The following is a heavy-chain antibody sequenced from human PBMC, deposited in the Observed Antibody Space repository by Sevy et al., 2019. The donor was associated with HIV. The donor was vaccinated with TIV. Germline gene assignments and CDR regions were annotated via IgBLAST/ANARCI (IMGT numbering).Heavy chain of an antibody. CDR3: ARGGEMIRGVIGSEYAFFHMDV. CDR2: MFGSGRT. CDR1: GDTIGDYH. J-gene: IGHJ6*03. D-gene: IGHD3-10*01. Sequence: SETLSLTCSVSGDTIGDYHWTWLRQPAGKGLEWIGHMFGSGRTHLNPCLKTRVTMSVDRSENRFSLKLTYVTAADTAVYYCARGGEMIRGVIGSEYAFFHMDVWGTGATVTVSS. V-gene: IGHV4-4*07.